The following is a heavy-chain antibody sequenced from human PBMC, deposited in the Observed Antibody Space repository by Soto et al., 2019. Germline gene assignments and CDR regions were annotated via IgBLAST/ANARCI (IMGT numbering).Heavy chain of an antibody. Sequence: QVQLVQSGAEVKKPGASVKVSCKASGYTFTSYGISWVRQAPGQRLEWMGWISAYNGKTNYAQKLQGRGTMTTERSTSTAYMELRSLISDDTAVYYCARYYYGSRSSYPAHPMDVWGQGPTVTVSS. J-gene: IGHJ6*02. CDR2: ISAYNGKT. D-gene: IGHD3-10*01. CDR1: GYTFTSYG. CDR3: ARYYYGSRSSYPAHPMDV. V-gene: IGHV1-18*01.